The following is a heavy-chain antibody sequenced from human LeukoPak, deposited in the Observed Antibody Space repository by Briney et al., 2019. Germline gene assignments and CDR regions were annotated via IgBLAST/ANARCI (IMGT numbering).Heavy chain of an antibody. CDR2: IYYSGTT. CDR1: GGSISSGSYY. V-gene: IGHV4-39*07. CDR3: AKDTVGATFPGAFDL. D-gene: IGHD1-26*01. J-gene: IGHJ3*01. Sequence: PSQTQSLTCTVSGGSISSGSYYWSWLRQPPGKGLEWIGSIYYSGTTYYNPSLMSRVTISLDTSKNQFSLKLSSVTAADTAVYYCAKDTVGATFPGAFDLWGQGTMVTVSS.